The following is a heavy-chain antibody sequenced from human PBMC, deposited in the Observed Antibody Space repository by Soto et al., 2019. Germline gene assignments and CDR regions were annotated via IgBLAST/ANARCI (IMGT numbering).Heavy chain of an antibody. CDR3: ARFGGALLYGDYYGMDV. CDR1: GFTFSSYG. CDR2: IWYDGSNK. D-gene: IGHD4-17*01. J-gene: IGHJ6*02. V-gene: IGHV3-33*01. Sequence: QVQLVESGGGVVQPGRSLRLSCAASGFTFSSYGMHWVRQAPGKGLEWVAVIWYDGSNKYYADSVKGRFTISRDNSKNTLYLQMNSLRAEDTAVYYFARFGGALLYGDYYGMDVWGQGTTVTVSS.